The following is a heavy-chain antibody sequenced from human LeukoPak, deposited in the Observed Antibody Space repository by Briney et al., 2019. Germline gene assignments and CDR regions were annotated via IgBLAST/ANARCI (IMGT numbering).Heavy chain of an antibody. CDR1: GDSTNTYF. J-gene: IGHJ4*02. CDR2: IYYTGTA. D-gene: IGHD4-17*01. Sequence: SSETLSLTCTLSGDSTNTYFWSWIRQSPGKGLEWIGYIYYTGTANYNPSLKSRVTISVDTSKNQFSLKVNSVTAADTGVYYCASKSTDHGELRFDYWGQGTLVTVSS. V-gene: IGHV4-59*01. CDR3: ASKSTDHGELRFDY.